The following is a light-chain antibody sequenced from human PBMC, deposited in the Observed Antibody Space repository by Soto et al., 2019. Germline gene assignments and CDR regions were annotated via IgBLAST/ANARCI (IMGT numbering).Light chain of an antibody. V-gene: IGKV3-15*01. CDR1: QSVSSN. J-gene: IGKJ2*01. CDR2: DAS. CDR3: QQYGNFPYT. Sequence: EIVMTQSPDTLSVSPGERATLSCRASQSVSSNLAWYQQKPGQAPRLLIYDASTRAPGFPARFSGSGSGTEFTLTISSLQSEDFAVYYCQQYGNFPYTFGQGTKLEIK.